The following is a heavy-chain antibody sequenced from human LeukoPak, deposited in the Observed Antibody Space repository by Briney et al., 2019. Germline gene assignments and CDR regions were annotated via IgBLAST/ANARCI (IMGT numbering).Heavy chain of an antibody. CDR3: ARETIDSSSTILGY. V-gene: IGHV3-21*01. D-gene: IGHD6-6*01. Sequence: GGSLRLSCAASGFTFSSYSMNWVRQAPGKGLEWVSSISSSSSYIYYADSVKGRFTISRDNAKNSLYLQMNSLRAEDTAVYYCARETIDSSSTILGYWGQGTLATVSS. CDR1: GFTFSSYS. CDR2: ISSSSSYI. J-gene: IGHJ4*02.